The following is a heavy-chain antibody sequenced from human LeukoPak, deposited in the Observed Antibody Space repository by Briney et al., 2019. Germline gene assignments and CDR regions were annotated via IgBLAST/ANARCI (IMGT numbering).Heavy chain of an antibody. Sequence: PGRSLRLSCAASGFTFSSYAMHWVRQAPGKGLEWVAVISYDGSNKYYADSVKGRFTISRDNSKNTLYLQMNSLRAEDTAVYYCAREGQGYCSGGSCYLTSEYYGMDVWGQGTLVTVSS. CDR1: GFTFSSYA. V-gene: IGHV3-30-3*01. D-gene: IGHD2-15*01. J-gene: IGHJ6*02. CDR3: AREGQGYCSGGSCYLTSEYYGMDV. CDR2: ISYDGSNK.